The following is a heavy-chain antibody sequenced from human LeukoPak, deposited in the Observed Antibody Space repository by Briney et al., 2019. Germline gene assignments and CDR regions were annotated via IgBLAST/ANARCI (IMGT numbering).Heavy chain of an antibody. CDR2: ISSSSSYT. Sequence: GGSLRLSRTVAGFTFTDTYASWLRQAPGKGLEWVSYISSSSSYTNYADSVKGRFTISRDNGKNTLYLQMNSLRAEDTAVYYCARTHSSFRDQWGQGTLVTVSS. D-gene: IGHD3-3*02. CDR1: GFTFTDTY. V-gene: IGHV3-11*03. CDR3: ARTHSSFRDQ. J-gene: IGHJ4*02.